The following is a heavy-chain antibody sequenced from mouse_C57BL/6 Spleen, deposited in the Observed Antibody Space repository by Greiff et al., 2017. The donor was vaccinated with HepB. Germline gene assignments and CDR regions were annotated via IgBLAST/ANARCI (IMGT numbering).Heavy chain of an antibody. CDR2: IDPSDSYT. V-gene: IGHV1-59*01. CDR1: GYTFTSYW. J-gene: IGHJ2*01. D-gene: IGHD1-3*01. CDR3: ARGGKGLYYFDY. Sequence: QVQLQQPGAELVRPGTSVKLSCKASGYTFTSYWMHWVKQRPGQGLEWIGVIDPSDSYTNYNQKFKGKATLTVDTSSSTAYMQLSSLTSEDSAVYYCARGGKGLYYFDYWGQGTTLTVSS.